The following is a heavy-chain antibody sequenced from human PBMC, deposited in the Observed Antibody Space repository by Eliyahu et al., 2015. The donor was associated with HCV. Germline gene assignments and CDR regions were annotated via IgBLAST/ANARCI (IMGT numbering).Heavy chain of an antibody. CDR3: ARVRRYCSTTNCYTYENSVMDV. D-gene: IGHD2-2*02. V-gene: IGHV4-39*07. J-gene: IGHJ6*02. Sequence: QLQLQESGPGLVKPSETLSLTCTVSGDSISSSTYYWAWIRQPPGKGPEWIGSIYYSGRAFYNPSLESRVTISVDTSKSQFSLNLISVTAADTAVYYCARVRRYCSTTNCYTYENSVMDVWGQGTTVTVSS. CDR1: GDSISSSTYY. CDR2: IYYSGRA.